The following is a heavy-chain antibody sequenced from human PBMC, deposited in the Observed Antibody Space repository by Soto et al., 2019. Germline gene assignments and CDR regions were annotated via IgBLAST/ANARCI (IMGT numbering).Heavy chain of an antibody. Sequence: QMQLVQSGPEVKKPGTSVKVSCKASGFTFTSSAVQWVRQARGQRLEWIGWIAVGSGNTNYAQKFQERVTNTRDMSTNTAYMELSSLRSEDTAVYYCALYDSSGYYHGSAWYFDLWGRGTLVTVSS. D-gene: IGHD3-22*01. CDR1: GFTFTSSA. V-gene: IGHV1-58*01. J-gene: IGHJ2*01. CDR3: ALYDSSGYYHGSAWYFDL. CDR2: IAVGSGNT.